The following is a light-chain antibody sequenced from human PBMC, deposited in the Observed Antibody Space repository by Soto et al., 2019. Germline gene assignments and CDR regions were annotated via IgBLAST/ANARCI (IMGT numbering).Light chain of an antibody. V-gene: IGKV3-20*01. CDR2: GAS. J-gene: IGKJ1*01. CDR1: QTISSSC. CDR3: QQYGTSSWT. Sequence: EIVLTQSPGTLSLSPGERATLSCRASQTISSSCLAWYQQKSGQAPRLLIYGASSRATDIPDRFSGSGSGTDFTLTISRLEPEDFAVYYCQQYGTSSWTFGQGTKVEIK.